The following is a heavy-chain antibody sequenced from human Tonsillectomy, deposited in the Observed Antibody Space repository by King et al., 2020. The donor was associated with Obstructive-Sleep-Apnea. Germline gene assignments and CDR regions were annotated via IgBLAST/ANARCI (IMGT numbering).Heavy chain of an antibody. CDR2: IDTDNGNT. CDR1: GYTFASYG. D-gene: IGHD6-19*01. CDR3: TRDSWYSSGWNYWYFDL. Sequence: VQLVESGAEVKKPGASVKVSCKASGYTFASYGISWVRQAPGQGLEWMGWIDTDNGNTYYAQKLQGRVTMTTDTSTSTAYMELRSLRSDDTAVYYCTRDSWYSSGWNYWYFDLWGRGTLVTVSS. J-gene: IGHJ2*01. V-gene: IGHV1-18*04.